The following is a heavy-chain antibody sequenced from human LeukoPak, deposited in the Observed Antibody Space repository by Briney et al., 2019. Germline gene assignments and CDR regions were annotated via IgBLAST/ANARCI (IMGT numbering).Heavy chain of an antibody. CDR1: GGSFSGYY. Sequence: KPSETLSLTCAVYGGSFSGYYWSWIRQPAGKELEWIGRIYTSGSTNYNPSLKSRVTISVDTSKNQFSLKLSSVTAADTAVYYCAREAGATNDYWGQGTLVTVSS. CDR2: IYTSGST. CDR3: AREAGATNDY. J-gene: IGHJ4*02. D-gene: IGHD1-26*01. V-gene: IGHV4-4*07.